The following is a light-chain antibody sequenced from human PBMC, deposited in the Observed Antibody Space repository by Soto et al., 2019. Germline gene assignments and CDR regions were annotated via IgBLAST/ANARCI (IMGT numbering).Light chain of an antibody. CDR3: SSYVGNNLYV. J-gene: IGLJ1*01. CDR2: EVS. V-gene: IGLV2-8*01. Sequence: QSVLTQPPSASGSPGQTVTISCTGTSSDVGNYRFVSWYQQHPGSAPKLILYEVSERPSWVPDRFSGSKSDNTASLTVSGLQAEDEVDYYCSSYVGNNLYVFGSGTKLTVL. CDR1: SSDVGNYRF.